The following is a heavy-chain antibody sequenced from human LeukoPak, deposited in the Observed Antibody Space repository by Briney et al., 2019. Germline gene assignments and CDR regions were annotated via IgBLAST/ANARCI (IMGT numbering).Heavy chain of an antibody. Sequence: GGSLRLSCAASGFTFSSYGMHWVRQAPGKGLEWVAFIRYDGSNKYYADSVKGRFTISRDNAKNSLYLQMNSLRAEDTAVYYCARLPAYCSSTSCYYDYWGQGTLVTVSS. CDR3: ARLPAYCSSTSCYYDY. CDR1: GFTFSSYG. CDR2: IRYDGSNK. V-gene: IGHV3-30*02. D-gene: IGHD2-2*01. J-gene: IGHJ4*02.